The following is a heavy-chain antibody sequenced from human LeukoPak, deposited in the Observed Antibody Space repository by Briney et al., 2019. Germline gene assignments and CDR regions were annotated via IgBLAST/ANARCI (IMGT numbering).Heavy chain of an antibody. CDR1: GYTFTGYY. CDR3: VRDLAVATFDY. J-gene: IGHJ4*02. V-gene: IGHV1-2*02. CDR2: IKSNSGGT. D-gene: IGHD6-19*01. Sequence: GASVKVSCKASGYTFTGYYMHWVRQAPGQGLEWMGWIKSNSGGTNYAQKFQGRVTMTRDTSISTAYMELSRLTSDDTAVYYCVRDLAVATFDYWGQGTLVTVSS.